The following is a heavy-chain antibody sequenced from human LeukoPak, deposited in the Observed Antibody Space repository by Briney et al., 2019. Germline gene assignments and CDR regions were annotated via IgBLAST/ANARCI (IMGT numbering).Heavy chain of an antibody. D-gene: IGHD3-22*01. CDR3: AKGVNYYDSSGYSLDAFDI. J-gene: IGHJ3*02. V-gene: IGHV3-30*18. CDR2: ISYDGSNK. Sequence: GGSLRLSCAASGFTFSSYGMHWVRQAPGKGLEWVAVISYDGSNKYYADSVKGRFTISSDNSKNTLYLQMNSLRAEDTAVYYCAKGVNYYDSSGYSLDAFDIWGQGTMVTVSS. CDR1: GFTFSSYG.